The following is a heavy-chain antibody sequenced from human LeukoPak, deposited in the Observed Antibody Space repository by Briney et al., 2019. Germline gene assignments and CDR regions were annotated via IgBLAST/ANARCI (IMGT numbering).Heavy chain of an antibody. Sequence: SETLSLTCTVSGGSISTYYWTWIRQSPGKGLEWIGYIYYSGSTNYNPSLKSRVTISVDTPKNHFSLKLTSVTAADTAVYYCARGVGSGYTDEWGQGTLVTVSS. CDR1: GGSISTYY. J-gene: IGHJ4*02. V-gene: IGHV4-59*01. CDR2: IYYSGST. D-gene: IGHD3-22*01. CDR3: ARGVGSGYTDE.